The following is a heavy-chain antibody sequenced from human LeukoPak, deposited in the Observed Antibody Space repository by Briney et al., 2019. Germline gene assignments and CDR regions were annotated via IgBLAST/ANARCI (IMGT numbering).Heavy chain of an antibody. CDR2: ISNSAGST. V-gene: IGHV3-23*01. J-gene: IGHJ4*02. Sequence: GGSLRLSCAASGFTFSSYAMSWVRQAPGKGLEWVSVISNSAGSTFYADSVKGRFTISRDNSKNTLYLQMNSLRAEDTAVYYCARGDIVVVPTAVGSWDYWGQGTLVTVSS. CDR3: ARGDIVVVPTAVGSWDY. CDR1: GFTFSSYA. D-gene: IGHD2-2*01.